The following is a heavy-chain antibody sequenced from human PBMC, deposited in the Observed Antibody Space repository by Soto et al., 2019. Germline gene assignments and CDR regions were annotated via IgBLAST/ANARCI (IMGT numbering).Heavy chain of an antibody. J-gene: IGHJ4*02. V-gene: IGHV3-66*01. Sequence: GGSLRLSCAASGFTVSSNYMSWVRQAPGKGLEWVSVIYSGGSTYYADSVKGRFTISRDNSKNTLYLQMNSLRAEDTAVYYCARIEKQWLVRRYYFDYWGQGTLVTVSS. CDR3: ARIEKQWLVRRYYFDY. D-gene: IGHD6-19*01. CDR1: GFTVSSNY. CDR2: IYSGGST.